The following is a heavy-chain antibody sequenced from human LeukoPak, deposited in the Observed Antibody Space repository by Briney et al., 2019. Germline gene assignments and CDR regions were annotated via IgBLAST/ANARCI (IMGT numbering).Heavy chain of an antibody. D-gene: IGHD6-13*01. CDR3: TRDSGYMSSSGYNWFDP. CDR1: GFNLSYYW. Sequence: GGSLRLSCAASGFNLSYYWMTWVRQAPGKGLEWVANIKHDGSEENYVDSVKGRFTIFRDNGKNSVFLQIDSLRAEDTAVYYCTRDSGYMSSSGYNWFDPWGQGTLVTVAS. J-gene: IGHJ5*02. V-gene: IGHV3-7*01. CDR2: IKHDGSEE.